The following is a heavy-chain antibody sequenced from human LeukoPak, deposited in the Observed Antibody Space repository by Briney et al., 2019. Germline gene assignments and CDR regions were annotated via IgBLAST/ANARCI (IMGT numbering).Heavy chain of an antibody. CDR1: GGIFSSYA. CDR2: IIPIFGTA. Sequence: SVKVSCKASGGIFSSYAISWVRQAPGQGLEWMGRIIPIFGTANYAQKFQGRVTITTDESTSTAYMELSSLRSEDTAVYYCAREGIAAADFDYWGQGTLVTVSS. D-gene: IGHD6-13*01. J-gene: IGHJ4*02. CDR3: AREGIAAADFDY. V-gene: IGHV1-69*05.